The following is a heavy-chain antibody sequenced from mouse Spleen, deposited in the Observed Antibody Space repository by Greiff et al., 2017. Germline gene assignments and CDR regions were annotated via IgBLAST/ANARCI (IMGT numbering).Heavy chain of an antibody. J-gene: IGHJ3*01. CDR1: GFTFSSYG. V-gene: IGHV5-6*01. Sequence: EVNVVESGGDLVKPGGSLKLSCAASGFTFSSYGMSWVRQTPDKRLEWVATISSGGSYTYYPDSVKGRFTISRDNAKNTLYLQMSSLKSEDTAMYYCARHGLWDSSFAYWGQGTLVTGSA. CDR2: ISSGGSYT. D-gene: IGHD4-1*01. CDR3: ARHGLWDSSFAY.